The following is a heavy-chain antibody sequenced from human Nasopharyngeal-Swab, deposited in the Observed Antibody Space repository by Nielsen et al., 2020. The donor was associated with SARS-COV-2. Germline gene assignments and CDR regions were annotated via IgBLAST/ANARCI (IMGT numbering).Heavy chain of an antibody. CDR3: ARGLYSSGFSYYYYGMDV. V-gene: IGHV1-8*01. D-gene: IGHD6-19*01. J-gene: IGHJ6*02. Sequence: ASVKVSCKASGYTFTSYDINWVRQAPGQGLEWMGWMNPNSGNTGYAQKFQGRVTTTRNTSISTAYMELSSLRSEDTAVYYCARGLYSSGFSYYYYGMDVWGQGTTVTVSS. CDR1: GYTFTSYD. CDR2: MNPNSGNT.